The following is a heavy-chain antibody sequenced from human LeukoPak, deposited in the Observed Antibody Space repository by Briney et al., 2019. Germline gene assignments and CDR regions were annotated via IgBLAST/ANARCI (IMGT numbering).Heavy chain of an antibody. V-gene: IGHV4-4*07. D-gene: IGHD3-9*01. CDR1: GGSISSYY. J-gene: IGHJ2*01. CDR3: AKDKNYDILTGYFESPNWYFDL. Sequence: PSETLSLTCTVSGGSISSYYWSWIRQPAGKGLERIGRIYTSGSTNYNPSLKSRVTMSVDTSKNQFSLKLSSVTAADTAVYYCAKDKNYDILTGYFESPNWYFDLWGRGTLVTVSS. CDR2: IYTSGST.